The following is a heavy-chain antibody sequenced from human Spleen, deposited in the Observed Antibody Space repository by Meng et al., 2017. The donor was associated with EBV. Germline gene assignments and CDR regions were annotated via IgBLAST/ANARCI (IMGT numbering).Heavy chain of an antibody. CDR1: GGSTRSSNW. V-gene: IGHV4-4*02. Sequence: GQLQRAGPVLVRPSGPLALTCAVSGGSTRSSNWWSWVRKTPGKGLEWIGEIYHSRNINYNPSLKSRVTISVDKSKNQFSLKLSSVTAADTAVYYCARGPIYYDSSGYYSDYWGQGTLVTVSS. CDR3: ARGPIYYDSSGYYSDY. D-gene: IGHD3-22*01. CDR2: IYHSRNI. J-gene: IGHJ4*02.